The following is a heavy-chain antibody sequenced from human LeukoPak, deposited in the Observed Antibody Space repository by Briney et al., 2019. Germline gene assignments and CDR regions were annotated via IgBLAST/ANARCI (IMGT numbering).Heavy chain of an antibody. J-gene: IGHJ4*02. CDR3: AREGVYYYGSGSFYFDY. CDR2: ISSSSSYI. V-gene: IGHV3-21*01. CDR1: GFTFSSYS. Sequence: PGGSLRLSCAASGFTFSSYSMKWVRQAPGKGLEWVSSISSSSSYIYYADSVKDRFTISRDNAKNSLYLQMNSLRAEDTAVYYCAREGVYYYGSGSFYFDYWGQGTLVTVSS. D-gene: IGHD3-10*01.